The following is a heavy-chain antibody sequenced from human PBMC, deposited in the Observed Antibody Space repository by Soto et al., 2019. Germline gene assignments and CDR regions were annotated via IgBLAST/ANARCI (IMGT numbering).Heavy chain of an antibody. Sequence: QVQLVESGGGVVQPGRSLRLSCAASGFTFSSYGMHWVSQAPGKGLEWVAVIWYDGSNKYYADSVKGRFTISRDNSKNTLYLQMNSLRAEDTAVYYCARGDDYGDYGAFVYWGQGTLVTVSS. D-gene: IGHD4-17*01. CDR1: GFTFSSYG. J-gene: IGHJ4*02. CDR3: ARGDDYGDYGAFVY. V-gene: IGHV3-33*01. CDR2: IWYDGSNK.